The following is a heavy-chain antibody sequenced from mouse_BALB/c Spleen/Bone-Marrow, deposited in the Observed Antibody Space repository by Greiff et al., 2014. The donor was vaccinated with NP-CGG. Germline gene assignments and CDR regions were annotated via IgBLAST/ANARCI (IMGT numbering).Heavy chain of an antibody. CDR2: IYPGDGDT. Sequence: VKLMESGAELVRPGSSVKISCKASGYTFSSYWMNWVKQRPGQGLEWIGQIYPGDGDTNYNGKFKGKATLTADKSSSTAYMQLSSLTSEDSAVYFCARDYYGSRYYFDYWGQGTTLTVSS. J-gene: IGHJ2*01. V-gene: IGHV1-80*01. CDR1: GYTFSSYW. CDR3: ARDYYGSRYYFDY. D-gene: IGHD1-1*01.